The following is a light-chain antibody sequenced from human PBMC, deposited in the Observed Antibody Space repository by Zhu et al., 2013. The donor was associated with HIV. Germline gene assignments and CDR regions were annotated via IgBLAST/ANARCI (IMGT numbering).Light chain of an antibody. V-gene: IGKV3-15*01. CDR3: QQYYAWPPLT. J-gene: IGKJ4*01. CDR1: RSVRDF. Sequence: EIVLTQSPGTLSLSPGERATLSCRASRSVRDFLAWYQQKPGLAPRLLIYRASTRATGIPARFSGSGSGTEFTLTISSLQSEDFAIYYCQQYYAWPPLTFGGGPRWRP. CDR2: RAS.